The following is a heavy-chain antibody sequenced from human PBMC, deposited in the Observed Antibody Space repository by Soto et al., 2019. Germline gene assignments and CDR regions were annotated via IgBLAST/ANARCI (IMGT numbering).Heavy chain of an antibody. CDR3: ARKFRFFGRPLTDLDY. CDR2: ISAYNGNT. J-gene: IGHJ4*02. Sequence: QVQLVQSGAEVKKPGASVKVSCKASGYTFTSYGISWVRQAPGQGLEWMGWISAYNGNTNYAQKLQGRVTMTPDTSTDTAHMELESLRTGGKALEFFARKFRFFGRPLTDLDYWGQGTLVTVSS. D-gene: IGHD3-3*01. V-gene: IGHV1-18*01. CDR1: GYTFTSYG.